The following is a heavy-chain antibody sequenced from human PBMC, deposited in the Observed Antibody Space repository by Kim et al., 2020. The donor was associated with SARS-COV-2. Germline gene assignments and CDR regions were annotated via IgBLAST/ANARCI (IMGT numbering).Heavy chain of an antibody. V-gene: IGHV1-3*01. CDR3: ARGPGYGSGGYAPPNDY. Sequence: KLQGRVTITRDTSASTAYMELSSLRSEDTAVYYCARGPGYGSGGYAPPNDYWGQGTLVTVSS. D-gene: IGHD3-10*01. J-gene: IGHJ4*02.